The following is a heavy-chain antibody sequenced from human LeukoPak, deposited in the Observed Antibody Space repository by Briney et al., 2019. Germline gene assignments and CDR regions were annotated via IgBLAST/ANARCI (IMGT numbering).Heavy chain of an antibody. D-gene: IGHD3-16*02. V-gene: IGHV1-2*02. Sequence: GASVKVSCKASGYTFIGYYMHWVRQAPGQGLDWMGWINPNNGATDYAQKFQGRFTMTRDTSISTVYMELSRLRSDDTAVYYCTRDRSRYFDYWGQGTLATVSS. CDR2: INPNNGAT. J-gene: IGHJ4*02. CDR3: TRDRSRYFDY. CDR1: GYTFIGYY.